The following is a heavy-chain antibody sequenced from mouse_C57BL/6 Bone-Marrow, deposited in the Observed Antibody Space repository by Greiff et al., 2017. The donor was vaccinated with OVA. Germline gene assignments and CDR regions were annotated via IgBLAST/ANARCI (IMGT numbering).Heavy chain of an antibody. CDR2: ISNGCGST. Sequence: EVKLMESGGGLVQPGGSLKLSCAASGFTFSDYYMYWVRQTPEKRLEWVAYISNGCGSTYYPDTVTGRFTISRENAKNTLYLQMSRLKSEDTAMYYCARRGDYYSNKGLAYGGQGTLVTVSA. D-gene: IGHD2-5*01. CDR1: GFTFSDYY. V-gene: IGHV5-12*01. CDR3: ARRGDYYSNKGLAY. J-gene: IGHJ3*01.